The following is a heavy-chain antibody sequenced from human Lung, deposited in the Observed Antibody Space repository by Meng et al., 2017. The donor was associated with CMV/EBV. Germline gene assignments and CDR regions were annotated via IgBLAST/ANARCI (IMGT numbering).Heavy chain of an antibody. CDR2: ININTGNP. J-gene: IGHJ4*02. CDR3: ARGNGWRFDY. V-gene: IGHV7-4-1*01. Sequence: QLVQSWSELKKPGDSVKVSCQAAGYTFTSSSMNWVRHAPGQGLEWMGWININTGNPTYAQGFTGRFVFSLDTSVSTAYLQIDSLKADDTAVYYCARGNGWRFDYWGQGTLVTVSS. D-gene: IGHD6-19*01. CDR1: GYTFTSSS.